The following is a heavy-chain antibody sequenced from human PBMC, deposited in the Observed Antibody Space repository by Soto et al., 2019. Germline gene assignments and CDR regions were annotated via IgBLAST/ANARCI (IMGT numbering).Heavy chain of an antibody. CDR2: ISGSGGST. Sequence: GGSQRLSYAASGFTFRSYAMSWVRQAPGKGLEWVSAISGSGGSTYYADSVKGRFTISRDNSKNTLYLQMNSLRAEDTAVYYCAKDLGWLVLYNWFDPWGQGTLVPGFS. CDR3: AKDLGWLVLYNWFDP. CDR1: GFTFRSYA. J-gene: IGHJ5*02. V-gene: IGHV3-23*01. D-gene: IGHD6-19*01.